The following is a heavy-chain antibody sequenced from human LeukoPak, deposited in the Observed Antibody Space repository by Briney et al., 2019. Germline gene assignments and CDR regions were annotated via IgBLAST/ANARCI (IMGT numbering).Heavy chain of an antibody. J-gene: IGHJ4*02. V-gene: IGHV1-18*01. Sequence: ASVKVSCKASGYTLISYSISWVRQAPGQGLEWMGWISAYNGNTNYAQKLQGRVTMTTDTSTSTAYMELRSLRSDDTAVYYCASIAAAGTASFDYWGQGTLVTVSS. CDR3: ASIAAAGTASFDY. CDR2: ISAYNGNT. CDR1: GYTLISYS. D-gene: IGHD6-13*01.